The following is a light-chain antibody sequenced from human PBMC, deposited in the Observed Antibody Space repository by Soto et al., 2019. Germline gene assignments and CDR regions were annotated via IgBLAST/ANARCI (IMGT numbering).Light chain of an antibody. CDR1: RYNIEVNA. Sequence: QSVLTQPPSVSGTTGQKVTVSCSGSRYNIEVNAVNWYQQVPGTAPKVLIYSNNQRPSGVPDRFSGSKSGTSASLAISGLQSEDEADYYCETWDDSLSGAVFGGGTQLTVL. J-gene: IGLJ7*01. CDR3: ETWDDSLSGAV. CDR2: SNN. V-gene: IGLV1-44*01.